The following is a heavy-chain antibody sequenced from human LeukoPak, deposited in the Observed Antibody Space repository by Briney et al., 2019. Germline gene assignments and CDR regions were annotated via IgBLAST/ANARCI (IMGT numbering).Heavy chain of an antibody. V-gene: IGHV3-48*03. CDR2: ISSSGSTI. CDR1: GFTFTSYE. J-gene: IGHJ4*02. CDR3: ARELPYYYDSSGYGGYDY. D-gene: IGHD3-22*01. Sequence: PGGSLRLSCAASGFTFTSYEMNWVRQAPGKGLEWVSYISSSGSTIYYADSVKGRFTISSDSAKNSLYLQMNSLRAEDTAVYYCARELPYYYDSSGYGGYDYWGQGTLVTVSS.